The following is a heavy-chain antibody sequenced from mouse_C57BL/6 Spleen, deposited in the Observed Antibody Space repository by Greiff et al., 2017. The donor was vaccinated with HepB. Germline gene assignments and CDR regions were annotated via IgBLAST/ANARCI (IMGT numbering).Heavy chain of an antibody. V-gene: IGHV1-80*01. J-gene: IGHJ2*01. D-gene: IGHD2-3*01. Sequence: QVQLKESGAELVKPGASVKISCKASGYAFSSYWMNWVKQRPGKGLEWIGQIYPGDGDTNYNGKFKGKATLTVDKSSSTAYMQLSSLTSEDSAVYYCARWLLGYFDYWGQGTTLTVSS. CDR2: IYPGDGDT. CDR3: ARWLLGYFDY. CDR1: GYAFSSYW.